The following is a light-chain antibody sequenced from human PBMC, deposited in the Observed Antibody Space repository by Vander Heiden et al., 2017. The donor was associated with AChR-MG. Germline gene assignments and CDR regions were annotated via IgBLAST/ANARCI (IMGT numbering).Light chain of an antibody. CDR1: ESISRY. J-gene: IGKJ4*01. CDR2: DAS. Sequence: EIVLTQSPATLSLSPGARAILSCRASESISRYLAWYQQRPGQAPRLLIYDASNRAPGIPARFSGSGSGTDFTLTINSLEPEDFAVYYCQQRSNGPPSLTFGGGTKVEIK. CDR3: QQRSNGPPSLT. V-gene: IGKV3-11*01.